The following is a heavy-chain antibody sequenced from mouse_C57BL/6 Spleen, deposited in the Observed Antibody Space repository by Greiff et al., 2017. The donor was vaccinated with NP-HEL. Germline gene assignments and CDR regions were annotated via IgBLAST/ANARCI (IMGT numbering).Heavy chain of an antibody. CDR2: IRNKANGYTT. D-gene: IGHD1-1*01. CDR3: ARYWGYGSSYDWYFDV. Sequence: EVKVVESGGGLVQPGGSLSLSCAASGFTFTDYYMSWVRQPPGKALEWLGFIRNKANGYTTEYSASVQGRFTISRDNSQSILYLQMNALRAEDSATYYCARYWGYGSSYDWYFDVWGTGTTVTVSS. J-gene: IGHJ1*03. CDR1: GFTFTDYY. V-gene: IGHV7-3*01.